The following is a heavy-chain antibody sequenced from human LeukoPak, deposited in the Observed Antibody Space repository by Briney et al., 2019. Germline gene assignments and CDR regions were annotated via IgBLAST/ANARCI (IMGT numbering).Heavy chain of an antibody. V-gene: IGHV3-30*03. J-gene: IGHJ4*02. CDR2: ISYDGSNT. CDR1: GFTFSSYG. CDR3: ARGPYYDFWSGYYLETPLFDY. Sequence: GGSLRLSCAASGFTFSSYGMHWVRQAPGKGLEWVAVISYDGSNTYYVDSVKGRFTISRDNSKNTLYLQMNSLRAEDTAVYYCARGPYYDFWSGYYLETPLFDYWGQGTLVTVSS. D-gene: IGHD3-3*01.